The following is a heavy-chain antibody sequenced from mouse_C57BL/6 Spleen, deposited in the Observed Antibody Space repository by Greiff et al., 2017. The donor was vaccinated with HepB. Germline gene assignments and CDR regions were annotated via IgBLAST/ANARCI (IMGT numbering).Heavy chain of an antibody. J-gene: IGHJ2*01. CDR1: GYTFTSYW. CDR2: IDPSDSYT. D-gene: IGHD1-1*01. Sequence: QVQLKQSGAELVKPGASVKLSCKASGYTFTSYWMQWVKQRPGQGLEWIGEIDPSDSYTNYNQKFKGKATLTVDTSSSTAYMQLSSLTSEDCAVYYCATPHYYGSSLLDYWGQGTTLTVSS. V-gene: IGHV1-50*01. CDR3: ATPHYYGSSLLDY.